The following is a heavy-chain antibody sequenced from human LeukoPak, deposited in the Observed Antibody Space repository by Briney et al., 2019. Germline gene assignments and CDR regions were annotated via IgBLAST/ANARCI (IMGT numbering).Heavy chain of an antibody. CDR2: INHSGST. J-gene: IGHJ6*02. V-gene: IGHV4-34*01. Sequence: PSETLSLTCAVYGGSFSGYYWSWIRQPPGKGLEWIGEINHSGSTNYNPSLKSRVTISVDTSKNQFSLKLSSVTAAGTAVYYCARGHYYYYGMDVWGQGTTVTVSS. CDR3: ARGHYYYYGMDV. CDR1: GGSFSGYY.